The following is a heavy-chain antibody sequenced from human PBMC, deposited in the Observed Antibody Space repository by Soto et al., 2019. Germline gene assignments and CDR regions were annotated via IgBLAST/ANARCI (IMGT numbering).Heavy chain of an antibody. J-gene: IGHJ6*02. CDR1: GYTFTSYG. V-gene: IGHV1-18*01. D-gene: IGHD4-17*01. CDR2: ISAYNGNT. CDR3: ARYHGDYYYYYGMDV. Sequence: QVQLVQSGAEVKKPGASVKVSCKASGYTFTSYGISWVRQAPGQGLEWMGWISAYNGNTNYAQKLQGRVTMTTDTSTSTAYMELRSLRSDDPAVYYCARYHGDYYYYYGMDVWGQGTTVTVSS.